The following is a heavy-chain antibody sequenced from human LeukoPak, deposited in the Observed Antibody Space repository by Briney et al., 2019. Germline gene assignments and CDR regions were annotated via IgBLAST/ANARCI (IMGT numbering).Heavy chain of an antibody. V-gene: IGHV1-46*01. CDR3: AREATMIVVARTPFDY. J-gene: IGHJ4*02. CDR2: INPSRGST. CDR1: GYTFTSYY. Sequence: GASVKVSCEASGYTFTSYYMHWVRQAPGQGLEWRGIINPSRGSTSYTQKFQGRVTMTRDMYTSTVYMELSSLKSEDTAVYYCAREATMIVVARTPFDYWGQGTLVTVSS. D-gene: IGHD3-22*01.